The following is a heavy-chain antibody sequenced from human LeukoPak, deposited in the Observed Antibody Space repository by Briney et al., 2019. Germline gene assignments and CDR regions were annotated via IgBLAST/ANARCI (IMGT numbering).Heavy chain of an antibody. CDR2: MYYSASA. V-gene: IGHV4-30-4*01. CDR1: GGSISSGDYY. D-gene: IGHD3-22*01. Sequence: SQTLSLTCTVSGGSISSGDYYWSWIRQPPGKGLEWVAYMYYSASAYYNPSLKSRATISVDTSKNQVSLKLTSVTAADTAVYFCARPYYYDSRIDPWGRGTLVTVSS. J-gene: IGHJ5*02. CDR3: ARPYYYDSRIDP.